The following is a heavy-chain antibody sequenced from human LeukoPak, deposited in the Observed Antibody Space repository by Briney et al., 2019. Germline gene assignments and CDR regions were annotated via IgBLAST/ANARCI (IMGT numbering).Heavy chain of an antibody. V-gene: IGHV3-74*01. D-gene: IGHD2-15*01. J-gene: IGHJ4*02. CDR3: ASARSVEALPGFDY. CDR2: INRDESRT. Sequence: PGFSLALSCAAAACTFSSYWLHWVRQPPAQGRVWVSRINRDESRTSYAHSVKGPFNTSRDNAKNTLYLQRNSVRAEDTGVCYCASARSVEALPGFDYWGQGPRVTVSS. CDR1: ACTFSSYW.